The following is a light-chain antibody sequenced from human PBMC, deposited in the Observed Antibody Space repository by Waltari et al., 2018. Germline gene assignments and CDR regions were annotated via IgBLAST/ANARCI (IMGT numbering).Light chain of an antibody. CDR2: GNR. Sequence: QSVLTQPPSVSGAPGQTVTISCTGSSSNIGAGYDVHWYQQLPGAAPKLLIHGNRNRPSGVPERCVGVNSDTSASLAITGLQAEDEADYYCQSYDSNLSGYVFGTGTKVSVL. J-gene: IGLJ1*01. CDR1: SSNIGAGYD. V-gene: IGLV1-40*01. CDR3: QSYDSNLSGYV.